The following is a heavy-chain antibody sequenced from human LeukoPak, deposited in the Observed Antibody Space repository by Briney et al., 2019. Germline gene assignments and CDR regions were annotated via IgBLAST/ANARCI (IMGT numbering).Heavy chain of an antibody. CDR2: IFYTGNT. J-gene: IGHJ5*02. CDR1: GGSISGYH. V-gene: IGHV4-59*08. Sequence: SETLSLTCTVTGGSISGYHWSWIRQSPGKGLEWISNIFYTGNTDYNPSLKGRVTISINTSKNEISLILRSVTAADTAVYYCARKTYCSGGRCYGENWFDPWGQGILVTVSS. CDR3: ARKTYCSGGRCYGENWFDP. D-gene: IGHD2-15*01.